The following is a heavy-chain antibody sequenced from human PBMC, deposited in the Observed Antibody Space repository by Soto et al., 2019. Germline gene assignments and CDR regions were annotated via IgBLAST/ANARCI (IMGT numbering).Heavy chain of an antibody. V-gene: IGHV3-48*02. CDR2: ISSSSSTI. CDR1: GFTFSSYS. Sequence: LRLSCAASGFTFSSYSMNWVRQAPGKGLEWVSYISSSSSTIYYADSVKGRFTISRDNAKNSLYLQMNSLRDEDTAVYYCARDYAAYCGGDCYAGAFDIWGQGTMVTVSS. J-gene: IGHJ3*02. CDR3: ARDYAAYCGGDCYAGAFDI. D-gene: IGHD2-21*02.